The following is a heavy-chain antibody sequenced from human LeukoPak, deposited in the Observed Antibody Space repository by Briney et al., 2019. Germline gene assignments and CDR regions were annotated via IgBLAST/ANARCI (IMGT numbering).Heavy chain of an antibody. V-gene: IGHV4-34*01. Sequence: SETLSLTCAVYGVSFSGYYWSWIRQPPGKGLEWIGEINHSGSTNYNPSLKSRVTISVDTYKNQFSLKLSSVTAADTAVYYCARGVYCSGGSCFLPLDYWGQGTLVTVSS. J-gene: IGHJ4*02. CDR3: ARGVYCSGGSCFLPLDY. CDR2: INHSGST. D-gene: IGHD2-15*01. CDR1: GVSFSGYY.